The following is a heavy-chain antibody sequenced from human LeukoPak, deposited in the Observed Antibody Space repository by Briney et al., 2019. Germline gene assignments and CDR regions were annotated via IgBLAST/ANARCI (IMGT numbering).Heavy chain of an antibody. CDR3: ARDQDGSYSFDY. CDR2: ISSSSGYI. D-gene: IGHD1-26*01. Sequence: PGGSLRLSCAASGFTFSSYTMNWVRQAPGKGLEWVSCISSSSGYIYYADSVKGRFTISRDNAKSSLYLQMNSLRAEDTAVYLCARDQDGSYSFDYWGQGTLVTVSS. CDR1: GFTFSSYT. V-gene: IGHV3-21*01. J-gene: IGHJ4*02.